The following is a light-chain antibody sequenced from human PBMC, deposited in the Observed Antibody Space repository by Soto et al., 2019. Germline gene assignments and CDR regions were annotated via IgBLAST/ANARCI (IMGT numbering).Light chain of an antibody. CDR3: LLYYGGAHLM. CDR2: TTD. V-gene: IGLV7-43*01. Sequence: QAVVTQEPSLTVSPGGTVTLTCASSTGEVTSGNYPSWFQQKPGPAPRTLIYTTDDKHSLTPSRFSGSLLGGKAALTLSGVQPEDEAENYCLLYYGGAHLMFGGGTKLTVL. CDR1: TGEVTSGNY. J-gene: IGLJ3*02.